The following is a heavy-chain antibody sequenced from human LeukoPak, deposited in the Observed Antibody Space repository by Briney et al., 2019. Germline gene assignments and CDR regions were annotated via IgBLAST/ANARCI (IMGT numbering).Heavy chain of an antibody. Sequence: ASVTVSCKASGYTFASYDINWVRQATGQGLEWMGWMNPNSGNTGYAQKFQGRVTMTRNTSISTAYMELSSLRSEDTAVYYCARVRVMGCSSTSCYWFDPWGQGTPVTVSS. CDR2: MNPNSGNT. D-gene: IGHD2-2*01. V-gene: IGHV1-8*01. CDR3: ARVRVMGCSSTSCYWFDP. CDR1: GYTFASYD. J-gene: IGHJ5*02.